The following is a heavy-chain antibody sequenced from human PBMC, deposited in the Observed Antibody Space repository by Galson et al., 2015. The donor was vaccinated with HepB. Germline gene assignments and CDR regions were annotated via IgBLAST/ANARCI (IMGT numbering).Heavy chain of an antibody. D-gene: IGHD1-14*01. CDR3: ASSITQGGVDY. J-gene: IGHJ4*02. CDR1: GFTFSSYA. Sequence: SLRLSCAASGFTFSSYAMHWVRQAPGKGLEWVAVISYDGSNKYYADSVKGRFTISRDNSKNTLYLQMNSLRAEDTAVYYCASSITQGGVDYWGQGTLVTVSS. V-gene: IGHV3-30*04. CDR2: ISYDGSNK.